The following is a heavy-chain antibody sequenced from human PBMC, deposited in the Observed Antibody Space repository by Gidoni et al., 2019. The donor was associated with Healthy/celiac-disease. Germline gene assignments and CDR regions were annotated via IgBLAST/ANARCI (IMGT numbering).Heavy chain of an antibody. J-gene: IGHJ6*02. V-gene: IGHV3-23*01. D-gene: IGHD3-9*01. CDR2: ISGSGGST. CDR3: AKGVGTYDILTGFPYYYGMDV. CDR1: GFTFSSYA. Sequence: EVQLLESGGGLVQPGGSLRLSCVASGFTFSSYAMSWVRQAPGTGLEWVSVISGSGGSTYYADSVKGRFTISRDNSKNTLYLQMNSLRAEDTAVYYCAKGVGTYDILTGFPYYYGMDVWGQGTTVTVSS.